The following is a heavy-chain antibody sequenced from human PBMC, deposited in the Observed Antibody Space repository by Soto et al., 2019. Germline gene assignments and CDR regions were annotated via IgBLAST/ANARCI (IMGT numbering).Heavy chain of an antibody. Sequence: SETLSLTCTVSGGSISSYYWSCIRHPPGKGLEWIGYIYYSGSTNYNPSLKSRVTISVDTSKNQFSLKLSSVTAADTAVYYCARGGVHYYYYMDVWGKGTTVTVSS. CDR1: GGSISSYY. J-gene: IGHJ6*03. D-gene: IGHD3-10*01. CDR2: IYYSGST. CDR3: ARGGVHYYYYMDV. V-gene: IGHV4-59*01.